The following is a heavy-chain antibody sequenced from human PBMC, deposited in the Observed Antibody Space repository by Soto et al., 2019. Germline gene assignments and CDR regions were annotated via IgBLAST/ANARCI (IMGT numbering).Heavy chain of an antibody. CDR1: GFTFSSYG. V-gene: IGHV3-33*01. CDR3: ARGVGFAEATIDS. J-gene: IGHJ4*02. D-gene: IGHD3-10*01. Sequence: QVQLVESGGGVVQPGRSLRLSCAASGFTFSSYGMHWVRQAPGKGLEWVALIWYDESHKYYADSVQGRFTISRDNSKNTLYRHMKSLRADDTAVYYCARGVGFAEATIDSWGQGTLVTVPS. CDR2: IWYDESHK.